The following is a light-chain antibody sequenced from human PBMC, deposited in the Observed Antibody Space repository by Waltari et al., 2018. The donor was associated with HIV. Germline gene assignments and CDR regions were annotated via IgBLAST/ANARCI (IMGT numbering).Light chain of an antibody. V-gene: IGLV1-44*01. CDR2: SNN. Sequence: QSVLNHPPSASGTPGQRVTIPASGSLSNIGNNNVNLYQHLPGTAPKPLIYSNNQRPSGVPYRFSGSKSGTSASLAISGLQSEDEADYYCAAWDDSLYGVLVGGGTKLTVL. J-gene: IGLJ2*01. CDR1: LSNIGNNN. CDR3: AAWDDSLYGVL.